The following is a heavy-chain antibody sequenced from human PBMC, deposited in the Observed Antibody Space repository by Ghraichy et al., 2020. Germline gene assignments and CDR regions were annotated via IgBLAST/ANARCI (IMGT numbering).Heavy chain of an antibody. CDR2: ISAYNGNT. CDR1: GYTFTNYG. J-gene: IGHJ5*02. V-gene: IGHV1-18*01. CDR3: ARERGLPTTYSGSRVPFDP. D-gene: IGHD1-26*01. Sequence: ASVKVSCKASGYTFTNYGISWVRQAPGQGLEWMGWISAYNGNTNYAQKLQGRVTMTTDTSTSTAYMELRSLRSDDTAVYYCARERGLPTTYSGSRVPFDPWGQGTLVTVSS.